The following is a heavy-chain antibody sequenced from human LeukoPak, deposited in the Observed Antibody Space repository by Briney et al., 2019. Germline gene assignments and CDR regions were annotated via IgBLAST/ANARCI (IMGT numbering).Heavy chain of an antibody. Sequence: SETLSLTCTVSGGSISSYSWNWIRQSPGKGPEWIGRVYHSGSISYNPSLKSRVTISVDTSKNQFSLNLSSVTAADTAVYYCVSSYGGYVLDYWGQGTLVIVSS. CDR2: VYHSGSI. CDR1: GGSISSYS. D-gene: IGHD5-12*01. J-gene: IGHJ4*02. V-gene: IGHV4-59*01. CDR3: VSSYGGYVLDY.